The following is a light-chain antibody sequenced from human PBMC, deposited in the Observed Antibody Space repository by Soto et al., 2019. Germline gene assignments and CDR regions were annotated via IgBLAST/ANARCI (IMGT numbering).Light chain of an antibody. CDR2: DAS. Sequence: DLHMSHSPSPRSTSAGDRATFTCRASQSISSWLAWYQQKPGKPPKLLIYDASSLERGVPSRFSGSGSGTEFTLTISSLQPDDFATYYCQQYNSYSWTFGQGTKV. V-gene: IGKV1-5*01. J-gene: IGKJ1*01. CDR3: QQYNSYSWT. CDR1: QSISSW.